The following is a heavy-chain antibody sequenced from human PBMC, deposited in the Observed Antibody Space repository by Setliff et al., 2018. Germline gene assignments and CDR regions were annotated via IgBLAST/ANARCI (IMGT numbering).Heavy chain of an antibody. V-gene: IGHV1-18*01. CDR2: VSTCNGDT. Sequence: GASVKVSCKASGNSFSSFSITWVRQAPGQGLEWMGWVSTCNGDTKYAQNFRGRVTMTTDMSTSTVYMELRTLRSDDTAVYFCARRPIALAGYRKGAFDIWGQGTMVTVSS. CDR3: ARRPIALAGYRKGAFDI. CDR1: GNSFSSFS. D-gene: IGHD6-19*01. J-gene: IGHJ3*02.